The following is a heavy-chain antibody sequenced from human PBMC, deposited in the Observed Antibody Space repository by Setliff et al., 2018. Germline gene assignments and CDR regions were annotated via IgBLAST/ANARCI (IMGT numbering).Heavy chain of an antibody. V-gene: IGHV4-61*09. CDR1: GVSISSGSDY. CDR2: IYTSGIT. J-gene: IGHJ6*03. CDR3: ARAISGWYSAHYYYMDV. D-gene: IGHD6-19*01. Sequence: SETLSLTCSVSGVSISSGSDYWTWIRQPAGKGLEWIGHIYTSGITNYNPSLKTRVSMSMDTSTNQLSLKLTSVTAADTAVYYCARAISGWYSAHYYYMDVWGKGTTVTVSS.